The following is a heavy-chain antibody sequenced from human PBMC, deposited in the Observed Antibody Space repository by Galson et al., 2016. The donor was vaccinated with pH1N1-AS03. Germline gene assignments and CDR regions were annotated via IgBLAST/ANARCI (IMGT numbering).Heavy chain of an antibody. V-gene: IGHV1-69*05. CDR3: ATAGNYFDIRRFDY. D-gene: IGHD3-9*01. CDR1: GLTFSSYA. CDR2: VKGVFRTT. Sequence: SVKVSCKASGLTFSSYAISWVRQAPGQGLEWMGGVKGVFRTTNYAQKFQGRITITMDQSTGTAYMEVSSLRAEDTAVYYCATAGNYFDIRRFDYWGPGTVVSVSS. J-gene: IGHJ4*01.